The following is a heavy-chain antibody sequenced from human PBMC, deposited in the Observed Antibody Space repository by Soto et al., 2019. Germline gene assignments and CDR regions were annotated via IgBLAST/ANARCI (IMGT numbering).Heavy chain of an antibody. V-gene: IGHV3-7*01. J-gene: IGHJ4*02. Sequence: EVQLVESGGGLVQPGGSLRLSCAASGFTFTNYYMTWVRQAPGKGLEWVAIVKPDGSEKNYVESVKGRFTISRDNAKNSLYLQMNSLRVEDTAVYYCARDPIRGDDYNFDYWGQGILVTVSS. D-gene: IGHD4-4*01. CDR3: ARDPIRGDDYNFDY. CDR1: GFTFTNYY. CDR2: VKPDGSEK.